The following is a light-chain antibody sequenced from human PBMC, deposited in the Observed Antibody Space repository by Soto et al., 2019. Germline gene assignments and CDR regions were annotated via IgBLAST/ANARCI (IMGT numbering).Light chain of an antibody. CDR1: SSNIGAGYD. CDR2: ANT. CDR3: QSYDGSLSGYV. Sequence: QSVLTQPPSVSGAPGQRVTISCTGTSSNIGAGYDVHWYQQLPGTAPKLLMYANTNRPSGVPDRFSGSKSGTSASLAITGLQAEDEADYYCQSYDGSLSGYVFGTGTTVTVL. V-gene: IGLV1-40*01. J-gene: IGLJ1*01.